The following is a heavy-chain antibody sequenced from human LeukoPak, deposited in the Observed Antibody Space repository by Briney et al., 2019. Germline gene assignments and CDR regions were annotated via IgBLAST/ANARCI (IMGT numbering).Heavy chain of an antibody. D-gene: IGHD1-7*01. CDR2: TYYRSKWYN. J-gene: IGHJ5*02. CDR3: ARATGTKVDRGNWFDP. Sequence: SQTLSLTCAISGDSVSSNSAAWNWIRQSPSRGLEWLGRTYYRSKWYNDYAVSVKSRITINPDTSKNQFSLQLNSVTPEDTAVYYCARATGTKVDRGNWFDPWGQGTLVTVSS. V-gene: IGHV6-1*01. CDR1: GDSVSSNSAA.